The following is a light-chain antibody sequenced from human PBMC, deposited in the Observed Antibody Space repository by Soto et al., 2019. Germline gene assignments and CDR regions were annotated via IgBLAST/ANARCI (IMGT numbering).Light chain of an antibody. CDR3: QQRSNWPPIT. CDR2: GAS. Sequence: EIVLTQSPGTLSLSPGERATFSCRASQSVSSTYLAWYQQKPGQAPRLLIYGASNRATGIPDRFSGSGSGTDFTLTISRLEPEDFAVYYCQQRSNWPPITFGQGTRLEIK. CDR1: QSVSSTY. J-gene: IGKJ5*01. V-gene: IGKV3D-20*02.